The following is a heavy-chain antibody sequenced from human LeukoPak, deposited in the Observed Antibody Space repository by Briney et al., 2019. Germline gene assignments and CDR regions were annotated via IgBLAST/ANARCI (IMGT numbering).Heavy chain of an antibody. Sequence: LVKVSCKASGGTFSSYAISWVRQAPGQGLEWMGGIIPIFGTANYAQKFQGRVTITTDESTSTAYMELGSLRSEDTAVYYCAREGGSYSPFDYWGQGTLVTVSS. CDR2: IIPIFGTA. CDR1: GGTFSSYA. J-gene: IGHJ4*02. CDR3: AREGGSYSPFDY. D-gene: IGHD1-26*01. V-gene: IGHV1-69*05.